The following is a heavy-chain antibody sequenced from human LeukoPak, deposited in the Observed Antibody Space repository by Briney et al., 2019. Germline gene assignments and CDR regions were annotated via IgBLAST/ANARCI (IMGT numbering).Heavy chain of an antibody. CDR1: GGSISSSGYY. J-gene: IGHJ5*02. CDR2: INHSGST. V-gene: IGHV4-39*01. CDR3: ARHHDRSGWRRGHKNWFDP. D-gene: IGHD6-19*01. Sequence: SETLSLTCTVSGGSISSSGYYWGWIRQPPGKGLEWIGEINHSGSTNYNPSLKSRVTISVDTSKNQFSLKLSSVTAADTAVYYCARHHDRSGWRRGHKNWFDPWGQGTLVTVSS.